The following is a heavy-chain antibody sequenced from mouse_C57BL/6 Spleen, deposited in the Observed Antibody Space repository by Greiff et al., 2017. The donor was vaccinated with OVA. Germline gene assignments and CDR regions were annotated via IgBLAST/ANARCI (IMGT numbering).Heavy chain of an antibody. D-gene: IGHD2-1*01. CDR1: GYTFTSYT. CDR3: ARTLLYYAGFAY. CDR2: INPSSGYT. J-gene: IGHJ3*01. Sequence: QVQLQQSGAELASPGASVKMSCKASGYTFTSYTMHWVKPRPGQGLEWIGYINPSSGYTKYNQKFKDKATLTADKSSSTAYMQLSSLTSEDAAVYYCARTLLYYAGFAYWGQGTLVTVSA. V-gene: IGHV1-4*01.